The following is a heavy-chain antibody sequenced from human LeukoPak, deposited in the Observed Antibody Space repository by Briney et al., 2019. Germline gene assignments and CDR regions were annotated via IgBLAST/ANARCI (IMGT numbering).Heavy chain of an antibody. CDR1: GFTFSSYS. Sequence: PGGSLRLSCAASGFTFSSYSMNWVRQAPGKGLEWVSSISSSSSYIYYADSVKGRFTISRDNAKNSLYLQMNSLRAEDTAVYYCARDLIVASNGGDYWGQGTLVTVSS. CDR2: ISSSSSYI. CDR3: ARDLIVASNGGDY. V-gene: IGHV3-21*01. J-gene: IGHJ4*02. D-gene: IGHD5-12*01.